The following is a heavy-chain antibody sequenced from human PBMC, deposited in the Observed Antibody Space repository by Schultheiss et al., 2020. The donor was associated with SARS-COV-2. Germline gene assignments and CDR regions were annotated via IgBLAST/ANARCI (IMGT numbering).Heavy chain of an antibody. CDR3: ARADCSSSSCSSFGH. CDR2: IGEINHGGTT. CDR1: GGSFSDYY. J-gene: IGHJ4*02. Sequence: SETLSLTCAVYGGSFSDYYWSWVRQPPGKGLEWIGEIGEINHGGTTNYNPSFKSRVTISADTSKNQFSVTVNSVTAADTAVYYCARADCSSSSCSSFGHWGQGTLVTVSS. V-gene: IGHV4-34*01. D-gene: IGHD2-2*01.